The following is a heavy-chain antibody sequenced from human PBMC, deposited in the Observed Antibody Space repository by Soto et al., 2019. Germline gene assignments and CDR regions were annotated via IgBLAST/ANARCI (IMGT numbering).Heavy chain of an antibody. CDR3: ARGRAVMYEIYYYYYGMDV. V-gene: IGHV1-46*01. D-gene: IGHD2-8*02. Sequence: ASVKVSCKASGYTFTSYYMHWVRQAPGQGLEWMGIINPSGGSTSYAQKFQGRVTMTRDTSTSTVYMELSSLRSEDTAVYYCARGRAVMYEIYYYYYGMDVWGQGTTVTVSS. J-gene: IGHJ6*02. CDR1: GYTFTSYY. CDR2: INPSGGST.